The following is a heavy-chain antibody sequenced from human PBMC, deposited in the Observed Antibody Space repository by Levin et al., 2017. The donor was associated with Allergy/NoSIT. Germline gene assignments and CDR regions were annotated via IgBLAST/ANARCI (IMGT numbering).Heavy chain of an antibody. CDR2: INPSGST. Sequence: PGESLKISCKASGYTFTSYYMHWVRQAPGQGLEWMAIINPSGSTTYAQKFQGRVTMTRDTSTSTVYMELSSLRSEDTAVYYCARGPGRAYCGGDCYSRAFYGMDVWGQGTTVTVSS. J-gene: IGHJ6*02. CDR1: GYTFTSYY. V-gene: IGHV1-46*01. CDR3: ARGPGRAYCGGDCYSRAFYGMDV. D-gene: IGHD2-21*02.